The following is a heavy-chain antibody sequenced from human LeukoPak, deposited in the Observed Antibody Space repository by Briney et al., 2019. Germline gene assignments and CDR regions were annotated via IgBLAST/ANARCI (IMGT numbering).Heavy chain of an antibody. CDR1: GASFSSSDYY. Sequence: SETLSLTCTVSGASFSSSDYYWVWIRQPQGKGLEWLGSISHSGNTYYNLSLKSRVTISRDTSKNQFSLQLNSVTPEDTAVYYCAREVYSYGSRGYLGFDYWGQGTLVTVSS. CDR2: ISHSGNT. V-gene: IGHV4-39*02. CDR3: AREVYSYGSRGYLGFDY. J-gene: IGHJ4*02. D-gene: IGHD3-10*01.